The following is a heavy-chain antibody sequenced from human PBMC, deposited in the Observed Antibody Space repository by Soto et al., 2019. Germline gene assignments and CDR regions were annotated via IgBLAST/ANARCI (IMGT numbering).Heavy chain of an antibody. V-gene: IGHV3-33*01. Sequence: GGSLRLSCAASGFTFSKYGMHWVRQAPGKGLEWVALIWNDGIRKVYVDSVKGRFTISRDNSKSTLDLQMNILRDEDTAVYYCARDDDNDANALDYWGPGTLVTVSS. J-gene: IGHJ4*02. CDR2: IWNDGIRK. CDR3: ARDDDNDANALDY. CDR1: GFTFSKYG.